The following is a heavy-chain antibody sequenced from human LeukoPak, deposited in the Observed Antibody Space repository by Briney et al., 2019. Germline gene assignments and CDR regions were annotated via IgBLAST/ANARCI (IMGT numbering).Heavy chain of an antibody. CDR1: GFTFSNAW. CDR2: IKSRTDGGTT. V-gene: IGHV3-15*01. Sequence: GGSLRLSCAGSGFTFSNAWMSWVRQAPGKGLEWVGRIKSRTDGGTTDYAAPVKGRFSISRDDSKNTLYLQMNSLRIEDTAVYYCTTIRRYYDSSGLDYWGQGTLVTVSS. D-gene: IGHD3-22*01. J-gene: IGHJ4*02. CDR3: TTIRRYYDSSGLDY.